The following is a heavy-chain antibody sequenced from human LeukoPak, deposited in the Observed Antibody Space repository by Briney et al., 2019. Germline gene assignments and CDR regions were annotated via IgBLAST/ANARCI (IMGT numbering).Heavy chain of an antibody. CDR3: ARQGFVGATLSYFDS. CDR2: ISGSGGST. J-gene: IGHJ4*02. V-gene: IGHV3-23*01. D-gene: IGHD1-26*01. Sequence: GGSLRLSCAASGFTFSSYGMSWVRQAPGKGLEWVSAISGSGGSTYYAESVKGRFTISRDDSKNTLYLQMNSLRAEDSAVYYCARQGFVGATLSYFDSWGQGSLVTVSS. CDR1: GFTFSSYG.